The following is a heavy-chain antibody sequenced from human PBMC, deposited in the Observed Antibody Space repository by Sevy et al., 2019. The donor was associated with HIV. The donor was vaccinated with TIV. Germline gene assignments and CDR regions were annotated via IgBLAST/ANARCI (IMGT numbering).Heavy chain of an antibody. D-gene: IGHD3-22*01. CDR3: ARLPIRDDDSSGYSAFDI. Sequence: SETLSLTCAVSGYSISSGYYWGWIRQPPGKGLEWIGSIYHSGSTYYNPSLKSRVTISVDTSKNQFSLKLSSVTAADTAVYYCARLPIRDDDSSGYSAFDIWGQGTMVIVSS. J-gene: IGHJ3*02. V-gene: IGHV4-38-2*01. CDR2: IYHSGST. CDR1: GYSISSGYY.